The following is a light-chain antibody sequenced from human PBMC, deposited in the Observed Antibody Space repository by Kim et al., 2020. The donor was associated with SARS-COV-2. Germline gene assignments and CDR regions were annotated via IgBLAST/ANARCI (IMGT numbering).Light chain of an antibody. J-gene: IGKJ4*01. CDR3: QLYVTSPLT. CDR1: QSVPNYY. Sequence: PGERATVSCRASQSVPNYYSAWNHQKPCKPPRLLIYGASTRSTGIPDRSTGRRSYTAFILTTSSLDTANFAVYYAQLYVTSPLTFGGGTSV. V-gene: IGKV3-20*01. CDR2: GAS.